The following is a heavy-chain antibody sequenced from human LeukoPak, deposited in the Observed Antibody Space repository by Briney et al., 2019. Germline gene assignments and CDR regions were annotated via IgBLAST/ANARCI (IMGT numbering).Heavy chain of an antibody. D-gene: IGHD3-22*01. Sequence: ASVKVSRKASGYIFSDYGFAWVRQAPGQGLEWMGWISTYNGNTKYAQMLQGRVTMATDTSTSTAFLELRSLRSDDTAVYYCAREDTSGYFDYWGQGTLVTVSS. CDR2: ISTYNGNT. J-gene: IGHJ4*02. CDR1: GYIFSDYG. V-gene: IGHV1-18*01. CDR3: AREDTSGYFDY.